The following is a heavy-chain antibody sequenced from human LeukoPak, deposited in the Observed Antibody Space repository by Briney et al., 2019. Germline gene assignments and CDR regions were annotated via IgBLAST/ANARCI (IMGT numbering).Heavy chain of an antibody. CDR1: RYTFTSYY. CDR2: INPNGGGT. CDR3: ARRGGCISTSCNLDY. V-gene: IGHV1-46*03. J-gene: IGHJ4*02. Sequence: ASVKVSCKTSRYTFTSYYMHWMRQAPGQGFEWVGMINPNGGGTSSAQKFQGRVTLTRDTSTSTVYMDLSSLRSEDTAIYYCARRGGCISTSCNLDYWGQGTLVTVSS. D-gene: IGHD2-2*01.